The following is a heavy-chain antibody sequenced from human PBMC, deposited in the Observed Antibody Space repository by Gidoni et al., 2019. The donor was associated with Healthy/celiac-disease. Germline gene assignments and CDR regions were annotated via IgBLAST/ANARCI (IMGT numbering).Heavy chain of an antibody. V-gene: IGHV4-39*07. CDR1: GGSISSSSYY. D-gene: IGHD2-2*01. CDR2: IYYSGGT. CDR3: ARDQGFYSAMFDY. J-gene: IGHJ4*02. Sequence: QLQLQESGPGLVKPSETLSLTCPVSGGSISSSSYYWGWIRQPPGKGLEWIGSIYYSGGTYYNPSLKSRVTISVDTSKNQFSLKLSSVTAADTAVYYCARDQGFYSAMFDYWGQGTLVTVSS.